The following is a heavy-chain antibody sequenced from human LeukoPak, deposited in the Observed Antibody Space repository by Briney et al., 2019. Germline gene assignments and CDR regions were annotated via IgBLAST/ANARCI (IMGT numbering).Heavy chain of an antibody. CDR3: ARDYYDGNYYYGTHFDY. D-gene: IGHD3-22*01. V-gene: IGHV3-48*04. Sequence: GGSLRLSCAASGFTFSSYSMNWVRQAPGKGLEWVSYISSSSSTIYYGDSVKGRFTISRDNAKNSLYLQMNSLRAEDTAVYYCARDYYDGNYYYGTHFDYWGQGTLVTVSS. CDR2: ISSSSSTI. J-gene: IGHJ4*02. CDR1: GFTFSSYS.